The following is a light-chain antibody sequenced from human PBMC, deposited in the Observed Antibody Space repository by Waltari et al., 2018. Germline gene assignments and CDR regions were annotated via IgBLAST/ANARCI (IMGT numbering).Light chain of an antibody. CDR2: GNT. CDR1: SSNIGAGPD. J-gene: IGLJ3*02. CDR3: QSYDSSLSAVV. Sequence: QSVLTQPPPVSGAPGQRVTIPCPGSSSNIGAGPDLHWYQQLPGTAPKLLIYGNTNRPSGVPDRFSGSKSATSTSLAITGLQPEDEADYYCQSYDSSLSAVVFGGGTKLTVL. V-gene: IGLV1-40*01.